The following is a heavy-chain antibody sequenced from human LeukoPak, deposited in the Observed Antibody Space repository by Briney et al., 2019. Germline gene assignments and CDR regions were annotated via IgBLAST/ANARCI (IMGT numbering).Heavy chain of an antibody. J-gene: IGHJ4*02. Sequence: SGGSLRLSCAASGFTFSSYWMSWVRQAPGKGLEWVANIKQDGSEKYYVDSVKGRFTISRDNAKNSLYLQMNSLRAEDTAVYYCARGAKRAAAPPYYWGQGTLVTVSS. D-gene: IGHD6-13*01. CDR1: GFTFSSYW. CDR3: ARGAKRAAAPPYY. CDR2: IKQDGSEK. V-gene: IGHV3-7*01.